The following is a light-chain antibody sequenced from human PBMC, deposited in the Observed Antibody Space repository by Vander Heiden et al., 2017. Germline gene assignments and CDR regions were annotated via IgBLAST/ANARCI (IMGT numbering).Light chain of an antibody. CDR1: QSVSSY. Sequence: EIVLPQSPAPLSLSPGERATISCRASQSVSSYLAWYQQKPGKAPRLLIYDASNRATGIPARFSGSGSGTDFTLTISSLEPEDFAVYYCQQRSNWPPTFGQGTRLEIK. CDR3: QQRSNWPPT. CDR2: DAS. J-gene: IGKJ5*01. V-gene: IGKV3-11*01.